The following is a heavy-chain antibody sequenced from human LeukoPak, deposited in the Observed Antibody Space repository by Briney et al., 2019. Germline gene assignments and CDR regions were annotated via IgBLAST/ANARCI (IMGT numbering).Heavy chain of an antibody. Sequence: ASVKVSCKASGGTFSSYAISWVRQAPGQGLEWMGGITPIFGTANYAQKFQGRVTITADESTSTAYMELSSLRSEDTAVYYCARGYPVPYYDFWSGPFKGGWNAFDIWGQGTMVTVSS. J-gene: IGHJ3*02. CDR1: GGTFSSYA. V-gene: IGHV1-69*13. CDR3: ARGYPVPYYDFWSGPFKGGWNAFDI. CDR2: ITPIFGTA. D-gene: IGHD3-3*01.